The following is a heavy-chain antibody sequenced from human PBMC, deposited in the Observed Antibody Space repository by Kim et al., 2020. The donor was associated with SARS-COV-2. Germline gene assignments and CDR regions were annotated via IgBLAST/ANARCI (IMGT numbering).Heavy chain of an antibody. CDR3: ARDRRGSPAGSFDY. J-gene: IGHJ4*02. Sequence: ETLSLTCAASGFTVSSNYMSWVRQAPGKGLEWVSVIYSGGSTYYADSVKGRFTISRDNSKNTLYLQMNSLRAEDTAVYYCARDRRGSPAGSFDYWGQGT. V-gene: IGHV3-53*01. CDR2: IYSGGST. D-gene: IGHD1-26*01. CDR1: GFTVSSNY.